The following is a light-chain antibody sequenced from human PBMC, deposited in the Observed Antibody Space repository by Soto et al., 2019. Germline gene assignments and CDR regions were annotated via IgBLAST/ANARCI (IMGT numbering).Light chain of an antibody. CDR1: QSITGSY. V-gene: IGKV3-20*01. CDR2: GAS. CDR3: QQYYSIQLT. J-gene: IGKJ4*01. Sequence: ENVLTQSPGTLSLSPGERATVSCRASQSITGSYLAWYQQTPGQAPRLLIYGASSRATGVPDRFSGSGSGTDFTLTISRLEPEDFAVYYCQQYYSIQLTFGGGTKVDIK.